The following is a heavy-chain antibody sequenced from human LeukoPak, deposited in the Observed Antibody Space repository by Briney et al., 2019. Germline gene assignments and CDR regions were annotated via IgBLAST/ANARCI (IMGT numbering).Heavy chain of an antibody. CDR2: IYTSGST. Sequence: SSETLSLTCTVSSDSISSYYWNWIRQPAGKGLEWIGRIYTSGSTNYNPSLKSRVTMSVDTSKNQFSLKLSSVTAADTAVYYCARGLPYYFAYWGRGTLVTVSS. CDR1: SDSISSYY. CDR3: ARGLPYYFAY. V-gene: IGHV4-4*07. J-gene: IGHJ4*02.